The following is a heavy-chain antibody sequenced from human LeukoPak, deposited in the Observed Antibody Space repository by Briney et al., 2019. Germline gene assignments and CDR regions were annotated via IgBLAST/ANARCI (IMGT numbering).Heavy chain of an antibody. CDR2: IYHSGST. V-gene: IGHV4-30-2*01. D-gene: IGHD2-2*01. Sequence: SETLSLTCTVSGGSISSGGYYWSWIRQPPGKGLEWIGYIYHSGSTNYNPSLKSRVTISVDTSKNQFSLKLSSVTAADTAVYYCARREIVVVPAANTWFDPWGQGTLVTVSS. CDR1: GGSISSGGYY. J-gene: IGHJ5*02. CDR3: ARREIVVVPAANTWFDP.